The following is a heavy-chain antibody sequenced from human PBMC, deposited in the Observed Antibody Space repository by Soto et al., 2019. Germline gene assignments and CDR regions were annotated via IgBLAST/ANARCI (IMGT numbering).Heavy chain of an antibody. V-gene: IGHV3-30*18. CDR3: AKDKGGRKYGMDV. CDR1: GFTFSSYG. J-gene: IGHJ6*02. Sequence: GGSLRLSFAASGFTFSSYGMHWVRQAPGKGLEWVAVISYDGSNKYYADSVKGRFTISRDNSKNTLYLQMNSLRAEDTAVYYCAKDKGGRKYGMDVWGQGTTVTVSS. D-gene: IGHD3-16*01. CDR2: ISYDGSNK.